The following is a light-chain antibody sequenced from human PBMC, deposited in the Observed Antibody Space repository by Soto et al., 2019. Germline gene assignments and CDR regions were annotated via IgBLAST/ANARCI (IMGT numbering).Light chain of an antibody. V-gene: IGLV2-14*01. CDR1: RSDVGAYNY. J-gene: IGLJ1*01. CDR2: EVT. Sequence: QSVLTQPASVSGSPGHSIAISCTGTRSDVGAYNYVSWYQQHPGKAPKLMISEVTNRPSGVSDRFSGSKSGNTASLTISGLQAEDEADYYCSSFTSRFTFVFGTGTKVTVL. CDR3: SSFTSRFTFV.